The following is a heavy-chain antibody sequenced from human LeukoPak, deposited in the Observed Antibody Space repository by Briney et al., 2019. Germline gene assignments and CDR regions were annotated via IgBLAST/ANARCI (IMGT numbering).Heavy chain of an antibody. J-gene: IGHJ1*01. CDR3: AKDIGGSSWRYFQH. Sequence: GGSLRLSCAASGFTFDDYAMHWVRQAPGKGLEWVSGISWNSGSIGYADSVKGRFTISRDNAKNSLYLQMNSLRAEDTALYYCAKDIGGSSWRYFQHWGQGTLVTVSS. CDR1: GFTFDDYA. D-gene: IGHD6-13*01. CDR2: ISWNSGSI. V-gene: IGHV3-9*01.